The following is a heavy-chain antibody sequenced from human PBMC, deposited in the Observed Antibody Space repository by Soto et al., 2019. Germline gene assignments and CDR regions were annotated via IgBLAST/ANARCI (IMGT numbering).Heavy chain of an antibody. J-gene: IGHJ4*02. CDR3: ARDMRHDYASGRLDY. CDR2: ISYDGNDE. V-gene: IGHV3-30-3*01. CDR1: GFSLWDFP. Sequence: PWGSLGLCCVASGFSLWDFPLHWVRRAPGKGLEWVAVISYDGNDESYSDSVKGRFTISRDNSKTTVYLQMNSLRADDMAVYHCARDMRHDYASGRLDYLGQGTLVTVSS. D-gene: IGHD3-10*01.